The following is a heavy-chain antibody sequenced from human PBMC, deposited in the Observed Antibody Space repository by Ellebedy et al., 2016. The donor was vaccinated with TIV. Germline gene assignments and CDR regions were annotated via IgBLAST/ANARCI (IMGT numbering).Heavy chain of an antibody. Sequence: MPSETLSLTCTVSGGSISATNSHWDWIRQPPGKGLEWIGTIYYSVITMYNPSLNSRVTISTDMSKNQFSLKLSSVTAADTAVYYCSRGVTDQNWGQGILVTVSS. V-gene: IGHV4-39*07. CDR1: GGSISATNSH. D-gene: IGHD2-21*02. J-gene: IGHJ4*02. CDR3: SRGVTDQN. CDR2: IYYSVIT.